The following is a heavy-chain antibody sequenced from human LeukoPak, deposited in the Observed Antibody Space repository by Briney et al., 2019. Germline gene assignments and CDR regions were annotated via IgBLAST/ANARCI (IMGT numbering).Heavy chain of an antibody. J-gene: IGHJ6*04. Sequence: GGSLRLSCAASGFTFSSYEMNWVRQAPGKGLEWVSYISSSGSTIYYADSVKGRFTISRDNAKNSLYLQMNSLRAEDTAVYHCARWERREIYGMDVWGKGTTVTVSS. CDR2: ISSSGSTI. D-gene: IGHD1-26*01. CDR1: GFTFSSYE. V-gene: IGHV3-48*03. CDR3: ARWERREIYGMDV.